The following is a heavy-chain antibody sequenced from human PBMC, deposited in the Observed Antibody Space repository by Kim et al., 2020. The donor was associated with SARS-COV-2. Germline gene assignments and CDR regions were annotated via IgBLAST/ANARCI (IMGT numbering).Heavy chain of an antibody. V-gene: IGHV1-2*02. J-gene: IGHJ4*02. Sequence: FQGRVTMTRDTSISTAYMELSRLRSDDTAVYYCAREGRKSSGWYGGLDYWGQGTLVTVSS. D-gene: IGHD6-19*01. CDR3: AREGRKSSGWYGGLDY.